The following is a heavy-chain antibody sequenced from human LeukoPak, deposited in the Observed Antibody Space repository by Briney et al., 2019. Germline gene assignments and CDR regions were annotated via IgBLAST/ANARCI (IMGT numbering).Heavy chain of an antibody. CDR3: ARDKAYYYDSSGYSLDY. CDR1: GFTFSSYW. D-gene: IGHD3-22*01. Sequence: GGSLRLSCAASGFTFSSYWMSWVCQAPGKGLEWVANIKQDGSEKYYVDSVKGRFTISRDNAKNSLYLQMNSLRAEDTAVYYCARDKAYYYDSSGYSLDYWGQGTLVTVSS. J-gene: IGHJ4*02. V-gene: IGHV3-7*01. CDR2: IKQDGSEK.